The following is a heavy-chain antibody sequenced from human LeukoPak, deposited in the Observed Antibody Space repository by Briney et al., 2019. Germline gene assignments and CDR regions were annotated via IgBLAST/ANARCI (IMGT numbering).Heavy chain of an antibody. V-gene: IGHV1-2*02. Sequence: GASVKVSCKASGYTFTGYYMHWVRQAPGQGLEWMGWINLNSGGTNYAQKFQGRVTMTRDTSISTAYLQWSSLKASDTAMYYCAKQQAWHFDSWGQGTLVTVSS. D-gene: IGHD6-13*01. CDR1: GYTFTGYY. CDR2: INLNSGGT. J-gene: IGHJ4*02. CDR3: AKQQAWHFDS.